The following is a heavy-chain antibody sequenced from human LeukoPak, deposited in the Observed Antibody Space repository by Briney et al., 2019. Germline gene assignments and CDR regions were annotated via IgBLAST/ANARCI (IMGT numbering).Heavy chain of an antibody. CDR1: GGTFSRYA. J-gene: IGHJ4*02. V-gene: IGHV1-69*13. Sequence: GASVKVSCKASGGTFSRYAISWVRQAPGQGLEWMGGIIPIFGTANYAQKFQGKVTITADESTSTAYMELSSLRSEDTAVYFCARALGIAVAGTLTFGYWGQGTLVTVSS. CDR3: ARALGIAVAGTLTFGY. D-gene: IGHD6-19*01. CDR2: IIPIFGTA.